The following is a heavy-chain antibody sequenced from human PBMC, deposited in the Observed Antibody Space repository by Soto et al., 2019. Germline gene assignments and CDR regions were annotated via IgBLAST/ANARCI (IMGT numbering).Heavy chain of an antibody. CDR2: INPNSGGT. CDR1: GYTFTGYY. J-gene: IGHJ4*02. CDR3: AGGGILSHYDDYGANY. D-gene: IGHD4-17*01. V-gene: IGHV1-2*04. Sequence: QVQLVQSGAEVKKPGASVKVSCKASGYTFTGYYMHWVRQAPGQGLEWMGWINPNSGGTNYAQKFQGWVNMTRDTAISTAYMELSSLRADDTAVYYCAGGGILSHYDDYGANYWGQGTLVTVSS.